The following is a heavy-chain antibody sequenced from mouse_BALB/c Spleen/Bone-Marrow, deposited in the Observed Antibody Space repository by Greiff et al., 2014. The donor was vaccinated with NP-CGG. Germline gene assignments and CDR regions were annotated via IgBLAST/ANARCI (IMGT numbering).Heavy chain of an antibody. V-gene: IGHV5-4*02. J-gene: IGHJ4*01. CDR3: ARDRGVQGYAMDY. Sequence: EVKLEESGGGLVKPGGSLKLSCAASGFTFSDYYMYWVRQTPEKRLEWVATISDGNTYTYYPDSVKGRFTISRDNAKNNLYLQMSSLKSEDTALYYCARDRGVQGYAMDYWGQGTSVTVSS. CDR2: ISDGNTYT. CDR1: GFTFSDYY. D-gene: IGHD2-14*01.